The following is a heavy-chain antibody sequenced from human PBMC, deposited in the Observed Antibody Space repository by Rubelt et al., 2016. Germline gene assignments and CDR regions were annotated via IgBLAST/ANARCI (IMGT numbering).Heavy chain of an antibody. CDR2: IYPGDSGT. J-gene: IGHJ4*02. CDR3: ARPHDGYNFGYFDY. CDR1: GYSFTTYW. Sequence: EVQLVQSGAEVKKPGESLKISCKGSGYSFTTYWIGWVRQMPGKGLECMGIIYPGDSGTRYSPSVQGPVTISADKSVSTAFLQWSSLEASDTAMYYCARPHDGYNFGYFDYWGQGTLVTVSS. V-gene: IGHV5-51*01. D-gene: IGHD5-24*01.